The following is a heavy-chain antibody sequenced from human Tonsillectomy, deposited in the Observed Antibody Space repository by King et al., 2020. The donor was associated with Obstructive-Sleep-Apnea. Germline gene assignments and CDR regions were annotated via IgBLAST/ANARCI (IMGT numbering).Heavy chain of an antibody. CDR1: GYTFTSYA. CDR3: ARGPPDDDRPYYDFWSGYSGHFDY. D-gene: IGHD3-3*01. Sequence: QLVQSGPEVKKPGASVKVSCKASGYTFTSYAFSWVRQAPGQGLEWMGWISAYNGNTNYAQRLQGRVTMTTDTSTSTAYMEMRSLRSDDTAVYYCARGPPDDDRPYYDFWSGYSGHFDYWGQGTLVTVSS. J-gene: IGHJ4*02. V-gene: IGHV1-18*04. CDR2: ISAYNGNT.